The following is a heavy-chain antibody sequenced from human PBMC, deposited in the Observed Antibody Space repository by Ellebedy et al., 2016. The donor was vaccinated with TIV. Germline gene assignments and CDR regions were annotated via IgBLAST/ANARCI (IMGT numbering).Heavy chain of an antibody. V-gene: IGHV4-39*01. CDR1: GGPISSRRYY. CDR3: ATRVGATNHHWFDP. D-gene: IGHD1-26*01. Sequence: MPSETLSLTCTVPGGPISSRRYYWGWIRQPPGKGLEWLGSIYYGANTNYNPSLKSRVTISVDTSKDQFSLRLSSVTAADTALYCCATRVGATNHHWFDPWGQGILVTVSS. J-gene: IGHJ5*02. CDR2: IYYGANT.